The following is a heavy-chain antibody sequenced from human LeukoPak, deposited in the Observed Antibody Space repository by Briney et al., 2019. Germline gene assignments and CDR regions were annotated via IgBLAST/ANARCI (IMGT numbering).Heavy chain of an antibody. Sequence: GGSLRLSCAASGFIFSNYAMTWVRQAPGKGLEWVSTVSGSGSTTYDADSVKGRFTISRDNSKNTLYLQMNSLRAEDTAVYYCAKDPPEMYSSSSRFDYWGQGTLVTVSS. J-gene: IGHJ4*02. CDR3: AKDPPEMYSSSSRFDY. CDR1: GFIFSNYA. V-gene: IGHV3-23*01. D-gene: IGHD6-6*01. CDR2: VSGSGSTT.